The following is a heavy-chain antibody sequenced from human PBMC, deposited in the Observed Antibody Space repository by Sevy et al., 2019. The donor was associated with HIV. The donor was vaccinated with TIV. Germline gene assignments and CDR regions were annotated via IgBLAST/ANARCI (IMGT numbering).Heavy chain of an antibody. Sequence: GESLKISCAASGFTFSSFGMYWARQAPGEGLEWVAIIWYDGKNALYADSVKGRFTISRDNSKNTLYLQMNSLRAEDTAIYYCARDLEEWELPYLGDWGQGTLVTVSS. J-gene: IGHJ4*02. D-gene: IGHD1-26*01. CDR1: GFTFSSFG. V-gene: IGHV3-33*01. CDR3: ARDLEEWELPYLGD. CDR2: IWYDGKNA.